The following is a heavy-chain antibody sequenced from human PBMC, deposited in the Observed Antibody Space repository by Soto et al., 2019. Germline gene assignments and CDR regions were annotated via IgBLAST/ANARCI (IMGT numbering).Heavy chain of an antibody. Sequence: QVQLVESGGGVVQPGRSLRLSCAASGFTFSSYGMHWVRQAPGKGLEWVAVIWYDGSNKYYADSVKGRFTISRDNSKNTLYLQMNSLRAEDTAVYYCAREIAAAGTNYFDYWGQGTLVTVSS. CDR3: AREIAAAGTNYFDY. D-gene: IGHD6-13*01. J-gene: IGHJ4*02. CDR2: IWYDGSNK. CDR1: GFTFSSYG. V-gene: IGHV3-33*01.